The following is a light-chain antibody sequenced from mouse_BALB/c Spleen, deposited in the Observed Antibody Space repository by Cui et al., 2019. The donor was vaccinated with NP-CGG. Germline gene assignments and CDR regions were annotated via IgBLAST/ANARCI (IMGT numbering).Light chain of an antibody. V-gene: IGLV1*01. CDR2: GTH. CDR1: TGAVTTSNY. Sequence: QAVVTHESALTTSPGETVTLTCRSITGAVTTSNYANWVQEKPDHLFTGLIGGTHNRAPGVPARFSGSLIGDKAALTITGAQTEDEAIYFCALWYSNHWVFGGGTKLTVL. J-gene: IGLJ1*01. CDR3: ALWYSNHWV.